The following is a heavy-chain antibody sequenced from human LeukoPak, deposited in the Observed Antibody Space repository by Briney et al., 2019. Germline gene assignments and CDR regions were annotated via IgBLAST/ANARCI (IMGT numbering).Heavy chain of an antibody. CDR3: ARVAAHFDY. Sequence: SETLSLTCAVSDGSINSGTYYWGWIRQPPGKGLEWIGSIYYSGSTYYNPSLKSRVTISVDTSKNQFSLKLSSVTAADTAVYYCARVAAHFDYWGQGTLVTVSS. V-gene: IGHV4-39*01. CDR2: IYYSGST. D-gene: IGHD6-19*01. CDR1: DGSINSGTYY. J-gene: IGHJ4*02.